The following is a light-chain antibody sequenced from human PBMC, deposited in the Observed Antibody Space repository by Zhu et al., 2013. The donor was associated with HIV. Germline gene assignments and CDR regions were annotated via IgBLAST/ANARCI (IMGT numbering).Light chain of an antibody. Sequence: SYDLTQPPSVSVSPEQTATITCSGEGLRYRNVAWYQQRSGQSPILVIHENNKRPSGIPERVSASKSGDTATLTISGTQAVDEADYYCQAWDSNIVVFGGGTKLTVL. V-gene: IGLV3-1*01. J-gene: IGLJ2*01. CDR2: ENN. CDR3: QAWDSNIVV. CDR1: GLRYRN.